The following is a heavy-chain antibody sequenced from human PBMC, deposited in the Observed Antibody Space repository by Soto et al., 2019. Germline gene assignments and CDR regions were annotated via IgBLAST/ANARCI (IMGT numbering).Heavy chain of an antibody. CDR3: AAVADDYGVRDAFDI. Sequence: QMQLVQSGPEVKKPGTSVKVSCKASGFTFTSSAVQWVRQARGQRLEWIGWIVVGSGNTNYAQKFQERVTSTRDMSTSTAYMERSSLRSEDTAVYYCAAVADDYGVRDAFDIWGQGTMVTVSS. D-gene: IGHD4-17*01. CDR1: GFTFTSSA. CDR2: IVVGSGNT. V-gene: IGHV1-58*01. J-gene: IGHJ3*02.